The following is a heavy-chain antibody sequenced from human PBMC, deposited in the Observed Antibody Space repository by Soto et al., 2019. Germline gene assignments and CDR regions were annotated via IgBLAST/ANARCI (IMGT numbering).Heavy chain of an antibody. Sequence: QVQLVESGGGVVQPGRSLRLSCAASGFTFSSYGMHWVRQAPGKGLEWVAVILYDGSKKYYADSVKGRFTISRDNSKNTLYVQMSSLRAEDTALYYCVKDGSSGWPYFDDMDVWGQGTTVTVSS. CDR3: VKDGSSGWPYFDDMDV. J-gene: IGHJ6*02. D-gene: IGHD6-19*01. CDR1: GFTFSSYG. V-gene: IGHV3-30*18. CDR2: ILYDGSKK.